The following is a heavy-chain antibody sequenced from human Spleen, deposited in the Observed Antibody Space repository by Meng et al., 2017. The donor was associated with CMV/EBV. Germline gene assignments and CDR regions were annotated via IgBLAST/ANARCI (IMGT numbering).Heavy chain of an antibody. CDR2: IIPLFDTT. V-gene: IGHV1-69*13. Sequence: SVKVSCKASGGTFSSSAISWVRQAPGQGLEWMGGIIPLFDTTNYAQRFQGRVTITADESTSTAYMELSSLRSEDTAVYYCARNTIVVVPAAIQDYYYGMDVWGQGTTVTVSS. J-gene: IGHJ6*02. CDR3: ARNTIVVVPAAIQDYYYGMDV. CDR1: GGTFSSSA. D-gene: IGHD2-2*02.